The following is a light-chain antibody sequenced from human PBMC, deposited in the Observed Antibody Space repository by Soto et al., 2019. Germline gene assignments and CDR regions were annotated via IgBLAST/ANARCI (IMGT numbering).Light chain of an antibody. Sequence: QSVLTQPASVSGSPGQSITISCTGTSRDVGGYNYVSWYQQHPGKAPKLMIYDVSNRPSGVSSRFSGSKSGNTASLTVSGLQAEDEADYYCSSYSGSSISGVFGGGTKVTVL. V-gene: IGLV2-14*03. CDR2: DVS. CDR3: SSYSGSSISGV. CDR1: SRDVGGYNY. J-gene: IGLJ2*01.